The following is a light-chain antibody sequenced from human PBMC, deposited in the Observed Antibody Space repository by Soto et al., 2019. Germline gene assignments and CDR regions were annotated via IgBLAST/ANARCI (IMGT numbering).Light chain of an antibody. Sequence: EIVLTQSPGTLSLSPGERATLSCRASQSVSSTYLAWYQQKPGQAPRLLIYAASSRATGIPDRFSGSGSGTDFTLTISILEPEDFAVYYCQQYGSSPPYTFGQGTKLEIK. J-gene: IGKJ2*01. V-gene: IGKV3-20*01. CDR3: QQYGSSPPYT. CDR2: AAS. CDR1: QSVSSTY.